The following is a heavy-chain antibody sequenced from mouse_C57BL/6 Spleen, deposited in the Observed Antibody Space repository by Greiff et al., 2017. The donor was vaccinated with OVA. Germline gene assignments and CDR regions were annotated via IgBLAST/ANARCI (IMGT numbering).Heavy chain of an antibody. CDR2: IYPGSGNT. V-gene: IGHV1-66*01. J-gene: IGHJ3*01. D-gene: IGHD2-3*01. CDR1: GYSFTSYY. Sequence: QVQLQQSGPELVKPGASVKISCKASGYSFTSYYIHWVKQRPGQGLEWIGWIYPGSGNTKYNEKFKGKATLTADKSSSTAYMQLSSLTSEDSAVYYCARRYDGYYGGFAYWGQGTLVTVSA. CDR3: ARRYDGYYGGFAY.